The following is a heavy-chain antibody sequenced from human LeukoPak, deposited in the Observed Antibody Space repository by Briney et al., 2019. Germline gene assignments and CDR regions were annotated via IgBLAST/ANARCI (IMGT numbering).Heavy chain of an antibody. CDR2: ISYDGSNK. D-gene: IGHD6-13*01. Sequence: GGSLRLSCAASGFTFSSYAMHWVRQAPGKGLEWVAVISYDGSNKYYADSVKGRFTISRDNSKNTLYLQTNSLRAEDTAVYYCARGSGSSWYLLSYWGQGTLVTVSS. CDR1: GFTFSSYA. CDR3: ARGSGSSWYLLSY. V-gene: IGHV3-30-3*01. J-gene: IGHJ4*02.